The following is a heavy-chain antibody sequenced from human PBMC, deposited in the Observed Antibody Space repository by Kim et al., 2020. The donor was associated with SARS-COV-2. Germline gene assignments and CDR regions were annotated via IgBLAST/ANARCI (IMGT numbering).Heavy chain of an antibody. D-gene: IGHD3-16*02. CDR1: GSKVSTYW. Sequence: GESLKISCQASGSKVSTYWIGWVRQLPGKGLELMGVIHPRDSDVRYSQLFQGLVTISNDGSGASLHLSALKASDTALYYCATGPGVITNYYFEIWGQGTLVTVSS. J-gene: IGHJ4*02. V-gene: IGHV5-51*01. CDR3: ATGPGVITNYYFEI. CDR2: IHPRDSDV.